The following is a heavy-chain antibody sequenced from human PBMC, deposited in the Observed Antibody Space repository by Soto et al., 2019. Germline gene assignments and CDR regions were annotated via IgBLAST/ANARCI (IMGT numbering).Heavy chain of an antibody. Sequence: ASVKVSCKASGYTFIRYGISWVRQAPGQGLEWMGWISAYNANTNYAQKLQGRVTMTTDTSTSTAYMELRSLRSDDTAVYYCARDRRTTAYYYYGMDVWGQGTTVTVSS. CDR3: ARDRRTTAYYYYGMDV. V-gene: IGHV1-18*04. D-gene: IGHD1-1*01. CDR2: ISAYNANT. J-gene: IGHJ6*02. CDR1: GYTFIRYG.